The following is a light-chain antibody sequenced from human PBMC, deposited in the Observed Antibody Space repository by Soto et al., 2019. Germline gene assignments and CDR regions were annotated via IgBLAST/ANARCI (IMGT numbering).Light chain of an antibody. J-gene: IGKJ1*01. V-gene: IGKV1-5*01. CDR3: QQYNDSPWT. CDR2: DAS. Sequence: DIQMTQSPSTLSASVGDRATITCRASESFSSWLAWYQQKPGKAPKLLIYDASSLESGVPSRFRGSGSGTEFTLTISNLQPDDFATYYCQQYNDSPWTFGQGTKVDIK. CDR1: ESFSSW.